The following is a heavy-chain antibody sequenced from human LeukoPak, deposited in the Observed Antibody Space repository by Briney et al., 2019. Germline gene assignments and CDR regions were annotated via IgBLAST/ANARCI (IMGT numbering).Heavy chain of an antibody. CDR1: GGSFSGYY. J-gene: IGHJ4*02. CDR2: IYYSGST. V-gene: IGHV4-39*01. Sequence: SETLSLTCAVYGGSFSGYYWGWIRQPPGKGLEWIGSIYYSGSTYYNPSLKSRVTISVDTSKNQFSLKLSSVTAADTAVYYCARHVAQPYSSSWYFVDYWGQGALVTVSS. D-gene: IGHD6-13*01. CDR3: ARHVAQPYSSSWYFVDY.